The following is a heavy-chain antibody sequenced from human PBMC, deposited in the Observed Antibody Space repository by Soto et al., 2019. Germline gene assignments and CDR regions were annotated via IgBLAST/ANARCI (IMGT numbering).Heavy chain of an antibody. CDR2: ITAYNGNT. CDR1: GDTFTRNT. V-gene: IGHV1-18*01. D-gene: IGHD1-26*01. J-gene: IGHJ5*02. CDR3: ARVRNTITYYATPQDPQNHWFDP. Sequence: ASVKLSCKASGDTFTRNTISWVRHAPGQGLEWMRWITAYNGNTNYAQKFLGRVTMTTDPSTSAAYMELLSLRSDDTAMYYCARVRNTITYYATPQDPQNHWFDPWGQGTQVTVSS.